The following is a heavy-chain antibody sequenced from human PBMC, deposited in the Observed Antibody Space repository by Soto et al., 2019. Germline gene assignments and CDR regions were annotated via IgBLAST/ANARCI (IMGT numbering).Heavy chain of an antibody. CDR1: GGSISSGGYY. Sequence: SETLSLTCPVSGGSISSGGYYWSWIRQHPGKGLEWIGYIYYSGSTYYNPSLKSRVAISVDTSKNQFSLKLSSVTAADTAVYYCARAAAGDYYGMGVWGQGTTVTVSS. CDR2: IYYSGST. D-gene: IGHD6-13*01. CDR3: ARAAAGDYYGMGV. V-gene: IGHV4-31*03. J-gene: IGHJ6*02.